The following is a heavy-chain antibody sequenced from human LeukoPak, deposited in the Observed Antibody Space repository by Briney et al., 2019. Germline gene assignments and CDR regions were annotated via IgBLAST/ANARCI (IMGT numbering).Heavy chain of an antibody. CDR3: AKDDRFWSGSVDY. CDR1: GFTFSSSA. Sequence: GGSLRLSCAASGFTFSSSAMSWVRQAPGKGLEWVAAISDTGRLSYCADSVNGRFTISRDNSKNTLYLQMNSLRAEDTAVYYCAKDDRFWSGSVDYWGQGTLVTVSS. CDR2: ISDTGRLS. D-gene: IGHD3-3*01. J-gene: IGHJ4*02. V-gene: IGHV3-23*01.